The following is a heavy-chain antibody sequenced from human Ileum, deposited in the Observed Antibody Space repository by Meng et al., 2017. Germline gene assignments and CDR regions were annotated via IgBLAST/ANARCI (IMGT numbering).Heavy chain of an antibody. V-gene: IGHV4-4*02. CDR1: GASISSGYW. J-gene: IGHJ4*02. CDR2: IHHGGDT. CDR3: ARNGAYSADH. D-gene: IGHD2-15*01. Sequence: EQRQWSGPGLGVPCGTPSLPCAVCGASISSGYWWSWVRQPPGKGLEWIGEIHHGGDTNYNPSLKSRVTISVDKSNNQYSLRLTSVTAADTAMYYCARNGAYSADHWGQGTLVTVSS.